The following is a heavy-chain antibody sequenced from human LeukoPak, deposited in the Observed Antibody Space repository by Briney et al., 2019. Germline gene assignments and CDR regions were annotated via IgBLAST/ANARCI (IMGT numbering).Heavy chain of an antibody. Sequence: SQTLSLTCTVSGGSISSGSYYWSWIRQPAGKGLEWIGRIYTSGSTNYNPSLKSRVTISYTSKNQFSLKLNSVTAADTAVYYCARGRRWAAAAILYWGQGTLVTVSS. J-gene: IGHJ4*02. V-gene: IGHV4-61*02. CDR2: IYTSGST. CDR3: ARGRRWAAAAILY. D-gene: IGHD2-2*01. CDR1: GGSISSGSYY.